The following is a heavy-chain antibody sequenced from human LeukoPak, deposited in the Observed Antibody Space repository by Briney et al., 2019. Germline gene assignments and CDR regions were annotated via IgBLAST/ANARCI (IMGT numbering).Heavy chain of an antibody. CDR2: IYYSGST. CDR1: GGSISSYY. D-gene: IGHD3-9*01. V-gene: IGHV4-59*01. Sequence: SETLSLTCTVSGGSISSYYWSWIRQPPGKGLEWIGYIYYSGSTNYNPSLKSRVTISVDTSKNQFSLKLSSVTAADTAVYYCARYLDYDILTGYYPDAFDIWGQGTMVTVSS. J-gene: IGHJ3*02. CDR3: ARYLDYDILTGYYPDAFDI.